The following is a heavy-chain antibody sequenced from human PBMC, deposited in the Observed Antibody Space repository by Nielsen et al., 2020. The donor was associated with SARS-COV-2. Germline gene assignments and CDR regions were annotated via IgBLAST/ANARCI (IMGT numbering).Heavy chain of an antibody. Sequence: GESLKISCAASGFTFNIYAMAWVRRAPGRGLQWVTGVSASGGSTYYTDSVKGRFSISRDSSKNTLFLQMNSLRVEDTAIYFCAKDDVVRGDAYDIWGQGTVVTVSS. V-gene: IGHV3-23*01. J-gene: IGHJ3*02. CDR3: AKDDVVRGDAYDI. CDR1: GFTFNIYA. CDR2: VSASGGST. D-gene: IGHD3-10*01.